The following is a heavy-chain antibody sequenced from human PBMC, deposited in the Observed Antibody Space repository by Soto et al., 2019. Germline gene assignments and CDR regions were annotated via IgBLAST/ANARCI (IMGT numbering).Heavy chain of an antibody. J-gene: IGHJ4*02. CDR1: GGTFSSYA. CDR3: ARESARDPWNHRHFFDY. D-gene: IGHD3-3*02. V-gene: IGHV1-69*13. Sequence: SVKVSCKASGGTFSSYAISWVRQAPGQGLEWMGGIIPIFGTANYAQKFQGRVTITADESTSTAYMELSSLRSEDTAVYYCARESARDPWNHRHFFDYWGQGPMVTLSS. CDR2: IIPIFGTA.